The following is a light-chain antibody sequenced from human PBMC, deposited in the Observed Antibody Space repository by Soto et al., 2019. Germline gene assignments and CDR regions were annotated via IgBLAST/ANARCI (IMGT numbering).Light chain of an antibody. V-gene: IGLV2-11*01. CDR3: CSSAGGFTWV. J-gene: IGLJ3*02. Sequence: QSVLTQPRSVSGSPGQSVTISCIGTSSDVVSWYQQHPGKAPKLIIYYVSQRPSGVPDRFSGSKSGNTASLTISGLQAEDEADYYCCSSAGGFTWVFGGGTKLTVL. CDR1: SSDV. CDR2: YVS.